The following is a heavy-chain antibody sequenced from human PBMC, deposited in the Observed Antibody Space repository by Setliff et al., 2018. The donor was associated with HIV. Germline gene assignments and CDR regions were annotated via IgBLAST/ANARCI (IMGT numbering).Heavy chain of an antibody. Sequence: GESLKISCAASGFTFSSYWMHWVRQAPGKGLVWVSRINSDGSSTSYADSVKGRFTISRDNAKNTLYLQMNSLRAEDTAVYYCASTPADPRSHDAFDIWGQGTMVTVSS. V-gene: IGHV3-74*01. CDR2: INSDGSST. J-gene: IGHJ3*02. CDR1: GFTFSSYW. CDR3: ASTPADPRSHDAFDI.